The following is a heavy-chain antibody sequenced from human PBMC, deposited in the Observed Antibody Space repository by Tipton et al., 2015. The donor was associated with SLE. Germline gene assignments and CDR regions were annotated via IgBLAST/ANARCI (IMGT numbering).Heavy chain of an antibody. CDR3: ARHGAYYDFWSGYRFDY. J-gene: IGHJ4*02. CDR1: GGSISNYY. Sequence: TLSLTCSVSGGSISNYYWSWIRQPPGKGLEWIGYVSYSGTTDYNPSLKSRVTVPVDTSKNQFSLNLRSVTTADTAVYCCARHGAYYDFWSGYRFDYWGQGTLVAVSS. D-gene: IGHD3-3*01. V-gene: IGHV4-59*08. CDR2: VSYSGTT.